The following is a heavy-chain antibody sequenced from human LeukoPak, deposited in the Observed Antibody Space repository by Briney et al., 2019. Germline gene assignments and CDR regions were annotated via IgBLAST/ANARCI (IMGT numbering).Heavy chain of an antibody. CDR2: ITGDGTTT. CDR3: AKGGS. CDR1: GFTFDDYA. J-gene: IGHJ5*02. D-gene: IGHD5-12*01. V-gene: IGHV3-43*02. Sequence: GGSLRLSCAASGFTFDDYAMHWVRQAPGKGLEWISLITGDGTTTHYADSVRGRFTSSRDNSKNSLYLQMNSLSTEDTAFYYCAKGGSWGQGSLVTVSS.